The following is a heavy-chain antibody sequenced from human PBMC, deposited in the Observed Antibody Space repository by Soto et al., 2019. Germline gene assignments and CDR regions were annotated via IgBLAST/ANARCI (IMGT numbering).Heavy chain of an antibody. J-gene: IGHJ5*02. CDR3: ARHLSVMRLPDWFDP. Sequence: SDTLSLTCTVSGCSIRSSSYYWGWIRQPPGKGLEWIGSIYYSGSTYYNPSLKSRVTISVDTSKNQFSLKLSSVTAADTAVYYCARHLSVMRLPDWFDPWGQGTLVTVS. D-gene: IGHD3-16*01. CDR2: IYYSGST. V-gene: IGHV4-39*01. CDR1: GCSIRSSSYY.